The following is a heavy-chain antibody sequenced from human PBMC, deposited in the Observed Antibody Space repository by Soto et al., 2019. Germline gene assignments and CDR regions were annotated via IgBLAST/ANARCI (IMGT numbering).Heavy chain of an antibody. CDR2: IKQDGSEK. Sequence: GGSLRLSCAASGFTFSSYWMSWVRRAPGKGLEWVANIKQDGSEKYYVDSVKGRFTISRDNAKNSLYLQMNSLRAEDTAVYYCARAYSSFIFDYWGQGTLVTVSS. D-gene: IGHD6-6*01. J-gene: IGHJ4*02. V-gene: IGHV3-7*05. CDR3: ARAYSSFIFDY. CDR1: GFTFSSYW.